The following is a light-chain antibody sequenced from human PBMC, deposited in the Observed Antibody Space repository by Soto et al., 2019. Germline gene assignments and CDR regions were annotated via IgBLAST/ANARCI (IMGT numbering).Light chain of an antibody. V-gene: IGLV1-51*01. Sequence: QSVLTQPPSVSAAPGQKVTISCSGSTSNIGNNYVSWYQQLPGTAPKLLIYDNNERPSGIPDRFSGSKSGTSATLGITGLQTGDEADYYSETWDSSLSAVVFGGGTKLTVL. CDR1: TSNIGNNY. J-gene: IGLJ2*01. CDR3: ETWDSSLSAVV. CDR2: DNN.